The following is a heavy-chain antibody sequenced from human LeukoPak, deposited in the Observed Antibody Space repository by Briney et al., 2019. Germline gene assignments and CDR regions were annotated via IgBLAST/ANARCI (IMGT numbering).Heavy chain of an antibody. V-gene: IGHV3-23*01. CDR1: GFTFSSYA. CDR2: ISGSGGST. CDR3: AKDDSLSGYDRSPFDY. D-gene: IGHD5-12*01. J-gene: IGHJ4*02. Sequence: GGSLRLSCAASGFTFSSYAMSWVRQAPGKGLEWVSAISGSGGSTYYADSVKGRFTISRDNSKNTLYLQMNSLRAEDTAVYYCAKDDSLSGYDRSPFDYWGQGTLVTVSS.